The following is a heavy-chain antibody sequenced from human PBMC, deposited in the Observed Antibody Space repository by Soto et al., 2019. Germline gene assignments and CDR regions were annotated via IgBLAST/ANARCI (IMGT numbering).Heavy chain of an antibody. CDR2: FDPEDGET. CDR1: GYTLTELS. J-gene: IGHJ4*02. Sequence: EASVKVSCKVSGYTLTELSMHWVRQAPGKGLEWMGGFDPEDGETIYAQKFQGRVTMTEDTSTDTAYMELSSLRSEDTAVYYCATTLVSYRVKQPQNDYWGQGTLVTVSS. CDR3: ATTLVSYRVKQPQNDY. V-gene: IGHV1-24*01. D-gene: IGHD1-1*01.